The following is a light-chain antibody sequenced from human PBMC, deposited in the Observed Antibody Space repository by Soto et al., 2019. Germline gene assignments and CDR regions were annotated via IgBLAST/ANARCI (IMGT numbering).Light chain of an antibody. CDR1: QTINSK. J-gene: IGKJ2*01. CDR2: DGY. V-gene: IGKV1-5*01. Sequence: DIQMTQSPSTLSASVGDRVTITCRASQTINSKLAWYQKKPGQAPKLLIFDGYNLESGVPSRFSGSGSGTEFTLSIGSLQPDDFATYYCQQYGTYFRYTFGQGTKLDIK. CDR3: QQYGTYFRYT.